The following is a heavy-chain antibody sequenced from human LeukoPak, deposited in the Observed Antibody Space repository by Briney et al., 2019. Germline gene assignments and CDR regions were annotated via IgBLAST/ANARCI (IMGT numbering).Heavy chain of an antibody. CDR2: VSGSGSST. CDR1: GFTFSNYA. CDR3: AKAGGSSSSHYYYNMDV. Sequence: GGSLRLSCAASGFTFSNYAMSWVRQAPGKGLEWVSIVSGSGSSTYYADSVKGRFTISRDNSKNTLYLQMNSLRAEDTAVHYCAKAGGSSSSHYYYNMDVWGKGTTVTVSS. D-gene: IGHD6-6*01. V-gene: IGHV3-23*01. J-gene: IGHJ6*03.